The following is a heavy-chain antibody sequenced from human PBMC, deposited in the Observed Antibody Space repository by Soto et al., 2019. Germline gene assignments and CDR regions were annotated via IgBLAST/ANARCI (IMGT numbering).Heavy chain of an antibody. V-gene: IGHV3-23*01. CDR2: ISGSGGST. CDR1: GFTFSSYA. Sequence: EVQLLESGGGLVQPGGSLRLSCAASGFTFSSYAMSWVRQAPGKGLEWVSAISGSGGSTYYADSVTGRVTISRDNSKNTLYLQLNSLRAEDTAVYYCAKRVIVVTDLAFDIWGQGTMVAVSS. CDR3: AKRVIVVTDLAFDI. D-gene: IGHD2-15*01. J-gene: IGHJ3*02.